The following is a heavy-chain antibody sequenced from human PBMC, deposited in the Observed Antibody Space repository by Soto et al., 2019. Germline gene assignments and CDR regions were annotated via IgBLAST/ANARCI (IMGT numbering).Heavy chain of an antibody. CDR1: GGSFSGYY. V-gene: IGHV4-34*01. D-gene: IGHD5-18*01. J-gene: IGHJ4*02. CDR2: INHSGST. CDR3: ARSLQLWLLPDY. Sequence: SETLSLTCAVYGGSFSGYYWSWIRQPPGKGLEWIGEINHSGSTNYNPSLKSRVTISVDTSKNQFSLKLSSVTAADTAVYYCARSLQLWLLPDYWGQGTLVTVS.